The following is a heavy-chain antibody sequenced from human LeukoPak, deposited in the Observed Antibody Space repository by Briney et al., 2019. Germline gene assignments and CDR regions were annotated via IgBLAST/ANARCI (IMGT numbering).Heavy chain of an antibody. V-gene: IGHV3-30-3*01. CDR2: ISYDGGNK. D-gene: IGHD3-22*01. Sequence: PGGSLRLSCAASGFIFSTYYMHWVRQAPGKGLEWVTIISYDGGNKYYADSVKGRFTISRDNSKDTLFLQMHSLRAGDTAVYYCAREYSSGYYRTFDFWGQGTLVTVSS. CDR1: GFIFSTYY. CDR3: AREYSSGYYRTFDF. J-gene: IGHJ4*02.